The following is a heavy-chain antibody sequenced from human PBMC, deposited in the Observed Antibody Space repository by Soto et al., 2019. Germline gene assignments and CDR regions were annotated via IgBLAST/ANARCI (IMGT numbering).Heavy chain of an antibody. CDR3: ARDPFYSGTNLQVGYFHS. J-gene: IGHJ4*02. CDR1: NYSFSSFG. V-gene: IGHV1-18*01. Sequence: QVQLVQSGGEVKKPGASVKVSCKASNYSFSSFGISWMRQAPGQGLEWMAWINPSNDNTNYAQSLQGRVTLTTDTSTSTAYMELRSLRPDDTAVYYCARDPFYSGTNLQVGYFHSWGQGTLVTVSS. CDR2: INPSNDNT. D-gene: IGHD1-26*01.